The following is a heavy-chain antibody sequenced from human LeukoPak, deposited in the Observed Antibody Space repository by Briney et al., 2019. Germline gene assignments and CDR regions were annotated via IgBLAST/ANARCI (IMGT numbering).Heavy chain of an antibody. CDR2: ISAYNGNT. J-gene: IGHJ3*02. CDR1: GYTFTSYG. D-gene: IGHD7-27*01. V-gene: IGHV1-18*04. CDR3: ARGDGRNWGYRDHAFDI. Sequence: EASAKVSCKASGYTFTSYGISWVRQAPGQGLEWMGWISAYNGNTNYAQKLQGRVTMTTDTSTSTAYMELRSLRSDDTAVYYCARGDGRNWGYRDHAFDIWGQGTMVTVSS.